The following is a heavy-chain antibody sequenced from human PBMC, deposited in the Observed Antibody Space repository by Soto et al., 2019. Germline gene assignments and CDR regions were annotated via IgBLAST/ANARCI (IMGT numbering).Heavy chain of an antibody. V-gene: IGHV3-11*06. CDR1: GLTFSDYY. CDR2: ISGSSTYA. D-gene: IGHD6-13*01. J-gene: IGHJ6*02. Sequence: QGQLVESGGGLVKPGGSLRLSCAASGLTFSDYYMSWIRQAPGEGLEWVSYISGSSTYADYADSVKGRFTISRDNARNSLYLQMNCLRAEDTAVYYCAREATGNGMDVWGQGTTVTVSS. CDR3: AREATGNGMDV.